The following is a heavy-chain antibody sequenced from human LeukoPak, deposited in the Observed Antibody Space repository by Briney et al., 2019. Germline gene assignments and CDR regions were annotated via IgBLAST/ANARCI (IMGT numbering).Heavy chain of an antibody. J-gene: IGHJ4*02. CDR2: ISYDGSNK. CDR3: ASALDTDCSSTSCADY. Sequence: GRSLRLSCAASGFTFSSYAMHGVRQAPGKGLEWVAVISYDGSNKYYADSVKGRFTISRDNSKNTLYLQMNSLRAEDTAVYYCASALDTDCSSTSCADYWGQGTLVTVSS. D-gene: IGHD2-2*01. V-gene: IGHV3-30-3*01. CDR1: GFTFSSYA.